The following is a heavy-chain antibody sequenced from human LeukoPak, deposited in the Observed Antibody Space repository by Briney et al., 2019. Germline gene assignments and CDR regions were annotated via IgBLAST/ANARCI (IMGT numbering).Heavy chain of an antibody. V-gene: IGHV1-18*01. CDR1: GYTFTSYG. J-gene: IGHJ4*02. D-gene: IGHD3-22*01. Sequence: ASVKVSCKASGYTFTSYGISWVRQAPGQGLEWMGWISAYNGNTNYAQKLQGRVTMTTDTSTSTAYMELRSLRSDDTAVYYCARSPTGFYYESSVYPGFDYGGREPLVTVSS. CDR3: ARSPTGFYYESSVYPGFDY. CDR2: ISAYNGNT.